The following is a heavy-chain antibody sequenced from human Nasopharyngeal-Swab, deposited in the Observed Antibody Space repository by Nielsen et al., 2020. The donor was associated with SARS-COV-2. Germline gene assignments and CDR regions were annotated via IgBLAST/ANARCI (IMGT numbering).Heavy chain of an antibody. V-gene: IGHV4-59*01. D-gene: IGHD3-22*01. Sequence: SETLSLTCAVYGGSFSGYYWSWIRQPPGKGLEWIGYIYYSGSTNYNPSLKSRVTISVDTSKNQFSLKLSFVTAADTAVYYCARVFDYYDSSGYYIRYYYYYMDVWGKGTTVTVSS. J-gene: IGHJ6*03. CDR2: IYYSGST. CDR1: GGSFSGYY. CDR3: ARVFDYYDSSGYYIRYYYYYMDV.